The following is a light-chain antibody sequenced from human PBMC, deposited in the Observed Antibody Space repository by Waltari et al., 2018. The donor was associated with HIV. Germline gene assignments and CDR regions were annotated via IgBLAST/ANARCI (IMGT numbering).Light chain of an antibody. V-gene: IGKV3D-20*02. CDR3: QQRSNWQT. Sequence: EIVLTQSPATLSLSPGERATLSCGASQSVSNNYLAWYQQKPGLPPRLLIYDASSRAAGIPDRFSGSGSGTDFTLTISRLETEDYAVYYCQQRSNWQTFGQGTKVEIK. J-gene: IGKJ1*01. CDR1: QSVSNNY. CDR2: DAS.